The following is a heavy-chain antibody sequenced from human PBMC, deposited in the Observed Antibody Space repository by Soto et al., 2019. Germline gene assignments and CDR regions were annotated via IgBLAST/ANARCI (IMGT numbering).Heavy chain of an antibody. CDR1: GGSISSGGYS. CDR2: IYPSGST. CDR3: VRYSPSPH. J-gene: IGHJ4*02. Sequence: QLQLQESGSGLVKPSQTLSLTCAVSGGSISSGGYSWIWIRQPPGKGLEWIGHIYPSGSTYYNPSLRSRATLSVDRPTNHVSLTLTSVTAADTAVYYCVRYSPSPHWGQGTLVTVSS. D-gene: IGHD2-21*01. V-gene: IGHV4-30-2*01.